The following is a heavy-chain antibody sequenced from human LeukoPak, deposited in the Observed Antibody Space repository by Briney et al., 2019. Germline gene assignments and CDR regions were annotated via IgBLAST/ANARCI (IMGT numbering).Heavy chain of an antibody. J-gene: IGHJ6*02. CDR3: ARVAYYYDSAGLYLNYFYGMDV. D-gene: IGHD3-22*01. CDR1: GYTFTSYG. CDR2: INPILGIA. V-gene: IGHV1-69*04. Sequence: GASVKASCKASGYTFTSYGISWVRQAPGQGLEWMGRINPILGIANYAQKFQGRVTITADKSTSTAYMELSSLRSEDTAVYYCARVAYYYDSAGLYLNYFYGMDVWGQGTTVTVSS.